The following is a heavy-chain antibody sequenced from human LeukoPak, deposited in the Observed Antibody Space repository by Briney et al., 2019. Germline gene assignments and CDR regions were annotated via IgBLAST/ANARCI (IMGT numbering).Heavy chain of an antibody. CDR1: GFTFSSYA. CDR3: ARDRMAAY. CDR2: ISYDGSNK. V-gene: IGHV3-30*04. J-gene: IGHJ4*02. Sequence: GRSLRLSCAASGFTFSSYAMHWVRQAPGKGLEWVAVISYDGSNKYYADSVKGRFTISRDNSKNTLYLQMNSLRAEDTAVYYCARDRMAAYWGQGTLVTASS. D-gene: IGHD5-24*01.